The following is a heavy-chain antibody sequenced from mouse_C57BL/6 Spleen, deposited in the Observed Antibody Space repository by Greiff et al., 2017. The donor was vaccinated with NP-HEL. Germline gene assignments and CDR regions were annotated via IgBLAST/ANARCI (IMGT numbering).Heavy chain of an antibody. J-gene: IGHJ2*01. CDR1: GYTFTSYW. V-gene: IGHV1-64*01. CDR2: IHPNSGST. D-gene: IGHD1-1*01. Sequence: QVQLKQPGAELVKPGASVKLSCKASGYTFTSYWMHWVKQRPGQGLEWIGMIHPNSGSTNYNEKFKSKATLTVDKSSSTAYMQLSSLTSEDSAVYYCARGLLRADFDYWGQGTTLTVSS. CDR3: ARGLLRADFDY.